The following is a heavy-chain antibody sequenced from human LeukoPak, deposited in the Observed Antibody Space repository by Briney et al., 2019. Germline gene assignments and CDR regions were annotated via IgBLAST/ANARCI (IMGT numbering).Heavy chain of an antibody. Sequence: ASVKVSCKASGYTFTSYGISWVRQAPGQGLEWMGWISAYNGNTNYAQKLQGRVTMTTDTSTSTAYMELRSLRSDDTAVYYCAREVQATYYYDSSGYRPFDYWGQGTLVTVSS. CDR2: ISAYNGNT. D-gene: IGHD3-22*01. V-gene: IGHV1-18*01. J-gene: IGHJ4*02. CDR3: AREVQATYYYDSSGYRPFDY. CDR1: GYTFTSYG.